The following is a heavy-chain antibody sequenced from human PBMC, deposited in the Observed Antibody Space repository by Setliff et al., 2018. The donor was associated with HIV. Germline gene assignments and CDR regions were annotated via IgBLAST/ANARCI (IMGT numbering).Heavy chain of an antibody. CDR3: ARDVGSVWHNWFDP. D-gene: IGHD6-19*01. V-gene: IGHV1-3*01. J-gene: IGHJ5*02. Sequence: SVKVSCKASGYGFTRKIIHWVRQAPGQRLEWMGWINVGSGNTKYSLRFQDRVTLTRDTSATTAYMELSSLRSEDTAVYYCARDVGSVWHNWFDPWGQGTLVTVSS. CDR1: GYGFTRKI. CDR2: INVGSGNT.